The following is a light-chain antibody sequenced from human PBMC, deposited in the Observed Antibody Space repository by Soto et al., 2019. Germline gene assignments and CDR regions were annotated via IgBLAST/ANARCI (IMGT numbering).Light chain of an antibody. CDR2: EVT. Sequence: QSVLTQPASVSGSPGQSITISCTGTSSDVGAYNYVSWYQHHPGKVPQLLIYEVTNRPSGVSDRFSGSKSGNTASLTISGLQAEDEADYYCSSIRDSSTLFVLGTGTKVTVL. CDR1: SSDVGAYNY. V-gene: IGLV2-14*01. J-gene: IGLJ1*01. CDR3: SSIRDSSTLFV.